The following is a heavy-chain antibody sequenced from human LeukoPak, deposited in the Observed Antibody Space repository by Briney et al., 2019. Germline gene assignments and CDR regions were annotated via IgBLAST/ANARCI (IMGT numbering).Heavy chain of an antibody. V-gene: IGHV4-4*07. D-gene: IGHD5-18*01. CDR2: VYSSGST. Sequence: SETLSLTCTVSGGPISGHYWSWIRQPAGKGLEWIGRVYSSGSTSYNTSLKSRVTMSVDTSKNQFSLKLASVTAADTAVYYCTRDRYSQGPPYYFESWGQGTLVTVSS. CDR3: TRDRYSQGPPYYFES. J-gene: IGHJ4*02. CDR1: GGPISGHY.